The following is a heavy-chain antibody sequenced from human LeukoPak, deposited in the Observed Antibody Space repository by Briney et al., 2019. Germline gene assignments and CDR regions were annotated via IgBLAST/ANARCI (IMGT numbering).Heavy chain of an antibody. D-gene: IGHD5-24*01. CDR2: ISWDGGST. V-gene: IGHV3-43D*03. Sequence: PGGSLRLSCAASGFTFDDYAMHWVRQAPGKGLEWVSLISWDGGSTYYADSVKGRFTISRDNSKNSLYLQMNSLRAEDTALYYCAKVSGRWLQSQGMDVWGQGTTVTVSS. CDR1: GFTFDDYA. CDR3: AKVSGRWLQSQGMDV. J-gene: IGHJ6*02.